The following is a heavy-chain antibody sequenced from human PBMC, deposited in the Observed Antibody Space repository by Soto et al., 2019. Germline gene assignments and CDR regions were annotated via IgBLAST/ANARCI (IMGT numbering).Heavy chain of an antibody. J-gene: IGHJ5*02. D-gene: IGHD3-22*01. CDR1: GFTFSNYA. CDR3: AKGDSGGYYTNNWFDP. CDR2: TSSSGVTT. V-gene: IGHV3-23*01. Sequence: GGSLRLSCAASGFTFSNYAMNWVRQAPGKGLEWVSGTSSSGVTTYYADSVKGRFTISRDNSKNTLYLQMNSLRAEDTAVYYCAKGDSGGYYTNNWFDPWGQGTLVTVSS.